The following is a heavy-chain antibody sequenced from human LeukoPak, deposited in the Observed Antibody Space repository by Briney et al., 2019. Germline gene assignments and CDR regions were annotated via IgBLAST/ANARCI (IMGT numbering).Heavy chain of an antibody. CDR1: GGSISSYY. CDR2: IYYSGST. Sequence: PSETLSLTCTVSGGSISSYYWSWIRQPPGKGLEWIGYIYYSGSTNYNPSLKSRVTISVDTSKNQFSLKLSSVTAADTAVYYCARAGNSYGYVGWFDPWGQGTLVTVPS. D-gene: IGHD5-18*01. V-gene: IGHV4-59*01. CDR3: ARAGNSYGYVGWFDP. J-gene: IGHJ5*02.